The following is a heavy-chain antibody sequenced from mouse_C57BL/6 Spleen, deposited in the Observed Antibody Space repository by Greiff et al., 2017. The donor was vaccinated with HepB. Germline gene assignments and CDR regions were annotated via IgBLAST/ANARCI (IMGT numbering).Heavy chain of an antibody. J-gene: IGHJ2*01. D-gene: IGHD4-1*01. CDR2: INPSTGGT. CDR1: GYSFTGYY. CDR3: ARKKTGTGDY. V-gene: IGHV1-42*01. Sequence: EVQGVESGPELVKPGASMKISCKASGYSFTGYYMNWVKQSPEKSLEWIGEINPSTGGTTYNQKFKAKATLTVDKSSSTAYMQLKSLTSEDSAVYYCARKKTGTGDYWGQGTTLTVSS.